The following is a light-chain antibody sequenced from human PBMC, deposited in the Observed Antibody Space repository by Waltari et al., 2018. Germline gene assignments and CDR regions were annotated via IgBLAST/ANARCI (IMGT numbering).Light chain of an antibody. CDR2: GAS. CDR1: QSVGRY. V-gene: IGKV3-20*01. CDR3: QNHERLPAV. J-gene: IGKJ1*01. Sequence: EIVLTQSPGTLSLSPGERATLSCRASQSVGRYLAWYQQKPGQAPRLLIYGASSRATGIPGMCSGSESRTDFILTISRLEPEDFAVYYCQNHERLPAVFGQGTKVDIK.